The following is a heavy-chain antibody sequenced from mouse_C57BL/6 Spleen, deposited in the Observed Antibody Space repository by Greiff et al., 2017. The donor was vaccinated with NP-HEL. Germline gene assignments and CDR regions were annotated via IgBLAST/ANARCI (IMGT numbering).Heavy chain of an antibody. D-gene: IGHD2-3*01. CDR2: IDPSDSYT. CDR3: AIYDGYYGCAY. CDR1: GYTFTSYW. Sequence: QVQLQQPGAELVKPGASVKLSCKASGYTFTSYWMQWVKQRPGQGLEWIGEIDPSDSYTNYNQKFKGKATLTVDTSSSTAYMQLSSLTSEGSAVYYCAIYDGYYGCAYWGQGTLVTVSA. J-gene: IGHJ3*01. V-gene: IGHV1-50*01.